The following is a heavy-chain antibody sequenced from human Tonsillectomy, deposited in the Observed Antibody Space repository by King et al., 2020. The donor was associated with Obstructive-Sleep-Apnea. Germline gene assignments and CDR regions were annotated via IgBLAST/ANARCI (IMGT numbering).Heavy chain of an antibody. CDR1: GFTFSSYA. V-gene: IGHV3-30*04. CDR3: ARVGGTYLLAGENLGWIDY. CDR2: ISYGGSNK. Sequence: VQLVESGRDVVQPGRSLRLSCAASGFTFSSYALHWVRQAPGKGLEWVAVISYGGSNKYYADSVKGRFTISRDNSKNTLYLQMNSLRPEDTAVYYCARVGGTYLLAGENLGWIDYWGQGTLVTVSS. J-gene: IGHJ4*02. D-gene: IGHD3-16*02.